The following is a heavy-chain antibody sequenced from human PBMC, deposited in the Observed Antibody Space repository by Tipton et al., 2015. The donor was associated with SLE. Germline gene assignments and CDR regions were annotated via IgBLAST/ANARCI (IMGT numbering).Heavy chain of an antibody. CDR2: IYYSGST. CDR1: GGSISSGGYY. CDR3: ARSGYSSGWYRGRFDI. J-gene: IGHJ3*02. D-gene: IGHD6-19*01. V-gene: IGHV4-31*03. Sequence: TLSLTCTVSGGSISSGGYYWSWIRQHPGKGLEWIGYIYYSGSTYYNPSLKSRVTISVDTSKNQFFLRLRSVTAADTAAYYCARSGYSSGWYRGRFDIWGQGTIVTVSS.